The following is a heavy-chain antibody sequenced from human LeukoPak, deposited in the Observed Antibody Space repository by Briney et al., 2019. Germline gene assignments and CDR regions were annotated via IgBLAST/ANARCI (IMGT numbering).Heavy chain of an antibody. CDR3: ARDRDYGGKVYAFDI. Sequence: ASVKVSCKASGYTFTSYYMHWVRQAPGQGLEWMGIINPSGGCTSYAQKFQGRVTMTRDTSTSTVYMELSSLRSEDTAVYYCARDRDYGGKVYAFDIWGQGTMVTVSS. CDR1: GYTFTSYY. V-gene: IGHV1-46*01. J-gene: IGHJ3*02. D-gene: IGHD4-23*01. CDR2: INPSGGCT.